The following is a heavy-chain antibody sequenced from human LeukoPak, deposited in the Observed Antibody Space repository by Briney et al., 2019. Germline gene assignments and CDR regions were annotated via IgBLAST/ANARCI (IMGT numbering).Heavy chain of an antibody. Sequence: ASVKVSCKASGYTFTSYGISWVRQAPGQGLEWMGWISAYNGNTNYAQKLQGRVTMTTDTSTSTAYMELRSLRSDDTAVYYCARGRATTVNTRYFDLWGRGTLVTVSS. CDR3: ARGRATTVNTRYFDL. CDR2: ISAYNGNT. J-gene: IGHJ2*01. CDR1: GYTFTSYG. V-gene: IGHV1-18*01. D-gene: IGHD4-17*01.